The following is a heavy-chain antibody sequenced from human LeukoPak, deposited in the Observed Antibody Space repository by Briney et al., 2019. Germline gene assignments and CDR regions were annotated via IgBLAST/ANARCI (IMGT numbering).Heavy chain of an antibody. D-gene: IGHD3-22*01. J-gene: IGHJ4*02. CDR2: IYYSGIT. V-gene: IGHV4-59*01. CDR3: ARLRALSYYDSSGDLYYFEY. CDR1: GGSISSYY. Sequence: SETLSLTCTVSGGSISSYYWSWLRQPPGKGLEWIGFIYYSGITDYNPSLKSRVTISVDTSKNQFSLKLTSVAAADTAVYYCARLRALSYYDSSGDLYYFEYWGQGTLVTVSS.